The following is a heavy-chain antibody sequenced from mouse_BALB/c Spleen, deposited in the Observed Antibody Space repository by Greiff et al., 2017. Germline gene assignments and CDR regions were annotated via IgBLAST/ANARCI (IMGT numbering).Heavy chain of an antibody. D-gene: IGHD2-10*02. V-gene: IGHV1-7*01. CDR3: ARRKYGNHGYAMDY. J-gene: IGHJ4*01. Sequence: QVQLQQSGAELAKPGASVKMSCKASGYTFTSYWMHWVKQRPGQGLEWIGYINPSTGYTEYNQKFKDKATLTADKSSSTAYMQLSSLTSEDSAVYYCARRKYGNHGYAMDYWGQGTSVTVSS. CDR2: INPSTGYT. CDR1: GYTFTSYW.